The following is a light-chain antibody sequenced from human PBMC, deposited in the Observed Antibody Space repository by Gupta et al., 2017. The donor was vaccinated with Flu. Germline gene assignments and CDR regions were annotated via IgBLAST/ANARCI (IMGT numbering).Light chain of an antibody. CDR1: QSILYSSTNKNY. V-gene: IGKV4-1*01. CDR3: QQYYSSPLT. Sequence: DIVMTQSPDSLVVSLGERATINCKSSQSILYSSTNKNYLSWFQQKPGQSPKLLIYWASTRESGVPDRFSGSGSETDFTLTISSLQAEDVAVYYCQQYYSSPLTFGGGTKVEIK. CDR2: WAS. J-gene: IGKJ4*01.